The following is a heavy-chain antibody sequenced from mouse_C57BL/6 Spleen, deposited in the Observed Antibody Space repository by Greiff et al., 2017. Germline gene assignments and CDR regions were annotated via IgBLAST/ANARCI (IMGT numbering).Heavy chain of an antibody. V-gene: IGHV3-6*01. Sequence: EVQLQQSGPGLVKPSQSLSLTCSVTGYSITRGYYWNWIRQFPGNKMEWMGYISYDGSNNYNPSLKNRISITRDTSKNQFFLKLNSVTTEDTATYYCAREGPMGAMDYWGQGTSVTVSS. CDR3: AREGPMGAMDY. CDR1: GYSITRGYY. J-gene: IGHJ4*01. D-gene: IGHD1-1*02. CDR2: ISYDGSN.